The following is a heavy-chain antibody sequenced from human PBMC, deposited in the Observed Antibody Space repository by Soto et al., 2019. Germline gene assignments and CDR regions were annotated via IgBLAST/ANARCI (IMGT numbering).Heavy chain of an antibody. V-gene: IGHV4-34*01. D-gene: IGHD3-9*01. CDR3: ARLRYFDWLLYNYYYYYGMDV. CDR1: GGSFSGYY. Sequence: QVQLQQWGAGLLKPSETLSLTCAVYGGSFSGYYWSWIRQPPGKGLEWIGEINHSGSTNYNPSLTSRVTISVDTSKNQFSLKLSSVTAADTAVYYCARLRYFDWLLYNYYYYYGMDVWGQGTTVTVSS. CDR2: INHSGST. J-gene: IGHJ6*02.